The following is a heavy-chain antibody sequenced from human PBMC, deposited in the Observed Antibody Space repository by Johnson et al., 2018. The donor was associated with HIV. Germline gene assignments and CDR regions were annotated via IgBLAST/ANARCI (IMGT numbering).Heavy chain of an antibody. CDR3: AKGVRQWSPSDAFDI. V-gene: IGHV3-49*03. CDR1: GFTFGDYA. J-gene: IGHJ3*02. D-gene: IGHD6-19*01. Sequence: VQLVESGGGLVQPGGSLRLSCAASGFTFGDYAMSWFRQAPGKGLEWVGFIRSKAYGGTTEYAASVKGRLTISRDDSKSIAYLQMNSLRAEDTAVYYCAKGVRQWSPSDAFDIWGQGTMVTVAS. CDR2: IRSKAYGGTT.